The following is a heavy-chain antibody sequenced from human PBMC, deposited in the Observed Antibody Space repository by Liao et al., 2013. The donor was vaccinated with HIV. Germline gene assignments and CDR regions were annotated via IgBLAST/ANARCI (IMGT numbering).Heavy chain of an antibody. V-gene: IGHV4-61*02. Sequence: QVQLQESGPRLVKPSQTLSLTCTVSGDSIRSGSHYWTWIRQPAGKGLEWIGRLFPSGTANYNPSLKSRVTISIDYSSNAFSLDLTSVTAADTAVYYCGRLGQPSGDVYTGGYYYMDVWGKGTTVTVSS. D-gene: IGHD3-10*01. CDR2: LFPSGTA. CDR3: GRLGQPSGDVYTGGYYYMDV. CDR1: GDSIRSGSHY. J-gene: IGHJ6*03.